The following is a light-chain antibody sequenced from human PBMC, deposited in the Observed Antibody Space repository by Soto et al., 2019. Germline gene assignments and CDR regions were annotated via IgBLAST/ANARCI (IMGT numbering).Light chain of an antibody. CDR2: EVT. J-gene: IGLJ1*01. CDR3: SSYTSSSTL. Sequence: QSVLTQPASVSGSPGQSITISCTGTNSDVAGYNYVSWYQQHPGKAPKLIIYEVTHRPSGISSRFSGSKSGNTASLTISGLQTEDEADYYCSSYTSSSTLFGTGTKVTVL. V-gene: IGLV2-14*01. CDR1: NSDVAGYNY.